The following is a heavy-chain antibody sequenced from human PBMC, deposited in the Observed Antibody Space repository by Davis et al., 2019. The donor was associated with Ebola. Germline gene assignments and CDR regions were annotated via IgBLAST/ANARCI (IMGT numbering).Heavy chain of an antibody. D-gene: IGHD2-2*03. V-gene: IGHV4-31*03. CDR2: IYYSGST. CDR1: GGSISSGGYY. CDR3: ARGRWIGAFDI. J-gene: IGHJ3*02. Sequence: PSETLSLTCTVSGGSISSGGYYWSWIRQHPGKGLEWIGYIYYSGSTYYNPSLKSRVTISVDTSKNQFSLKLSSVTAADTAVYYCARGRWIGAFDIWGQGTMVTVSS.